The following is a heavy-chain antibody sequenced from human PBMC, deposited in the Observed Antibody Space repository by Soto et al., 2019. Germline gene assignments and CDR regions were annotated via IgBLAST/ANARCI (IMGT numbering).Heavy chain of an antibody. CDR2: ISYDGSNK. CDR3: AKDLDYPYYFDY. J-gene: IGHJ4*02. D-gene: IGHD5-12*01. Sequence: GGSLRLSCAASGFTFSSYGMHWVRQAPGKGLEWVAVISYDGSNKFYADSVKGRFTISRDNSKNTLYLRMNSLRAEDTAVYYCAKDLDYPYYFDYWGQGTLVTVSS. CDR1: GFTFSSYG. V-gene: IGHV3-30*18.